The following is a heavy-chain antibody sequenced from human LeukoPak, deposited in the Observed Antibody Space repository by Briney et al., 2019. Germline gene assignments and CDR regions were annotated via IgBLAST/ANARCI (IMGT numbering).Heavy chain of an antibody. CDR2: INPNSGGT. CDR3: ASSGQLGMPGYYYYGMDV. CDR1: GYTFTGYC. V-gene: IGHV1-2*02. J-gene: IGHJ6*02. D-gene: IGHD7-27*01. Sequence: ASVKVSCKASGYTFTGYCMHWVRQAPGQGLEWMGWINPNSGGTNYAQKFQGRVTMTRDTSISTAYMELSRLRSDDTAVYYCASSGQLGMPGYYYYGMDVWGQGTTVTVSS.